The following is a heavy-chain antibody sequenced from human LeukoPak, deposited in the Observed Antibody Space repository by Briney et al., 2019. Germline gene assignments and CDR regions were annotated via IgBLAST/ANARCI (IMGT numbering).Heavy chain of an antibody. CDR2: IIYSGST. Sequence: SETLSLTCVVTGGSIRNVKWWSWVRQPPGKGLEWIGEIIYSGSTHYNPSLKSRVTISLDESKNQFSLKLNSVTAADTAEYYCATYGDFPYCFYYWGQGTLVTVSS. CDR3: ATYGDFPYCFYY. J-gene: IGHJ4*02. V-gene: IGHV4-4*02. D-gene: IGHD2-21*02. CDR1: GGSIRNVKW.